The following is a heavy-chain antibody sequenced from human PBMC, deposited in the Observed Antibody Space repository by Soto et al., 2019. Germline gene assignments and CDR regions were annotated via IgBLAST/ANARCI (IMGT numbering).Heavy chain of an antibody. V-gene: IGHV1-2*02. D-gene: IGHD6-19*01. J-gene: IGHJ3*01. Sequence: QVQLVQSGAEVKKPGASVKVSCKASGYIFSDYYMHWVRQAPGQGLECMGWIIPNSGDTIYAQKFQGRVTVTGDPSISTAYMELSRLTSDDTAVYYCVRGRAVVGMNDEAFDLWGQGTMVTVSS. CDR3: VRGRAVVGMNDEAFDL. CDR2: IIPNSGDT. CDR1: GYIFSDYY.